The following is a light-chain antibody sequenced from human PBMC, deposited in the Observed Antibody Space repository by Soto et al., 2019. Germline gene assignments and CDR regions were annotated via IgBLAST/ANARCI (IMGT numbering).Light chain of an antibody. J-gene: IGLJ2*01. CDR2: GNS. Sequence: QPVLTQPPSVSGAPGQRVTISCTGSSSNIGAGYDVHWYQQRPGTAPKLLIYGNSNRPSGVPDRFSGSKSGTSASLAITGLQAEDEADYYCQSYDSSLSGWKVFGGGTKLTVL. V-gene: IGLV1-40*01. CDR1: SSNIGAGYD. CDR3: QSYDSSLSGWKV.